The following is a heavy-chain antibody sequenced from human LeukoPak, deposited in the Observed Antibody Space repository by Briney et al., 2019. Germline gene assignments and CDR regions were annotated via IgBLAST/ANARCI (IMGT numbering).Heavy chain of an antibody. V-gene: IGHV3-23*01. J-gene: IGHJ4*02. Sequence: GGSLRLSCAASGFTFSTFAMIWVRQPPGKGPEWVSSIFPSSGEIHYADSVRGRSTISRDNSKSTLFLQMNSLRVEDTAIYYCATYRQVLLPFESWGQGTLVTVSS. CDR2: IFPSSGEI. CDR1: GFTFSTFA. D-gene: IGHD5-18*01. CDR3: ATYRQVLLPFES.